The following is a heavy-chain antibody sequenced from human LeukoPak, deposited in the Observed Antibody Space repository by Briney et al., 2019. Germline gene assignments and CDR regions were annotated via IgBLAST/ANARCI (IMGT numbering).Heavy chain of an antibody. CDR2: IRYDGSSK. Sequence: PGGSLRLSCAASGFTFSSYGMHWVRQAPGKGLEWVAFIRYDGSSKYYADSVKGRFTISRDNAKNSLYLQMNSLRAEDTAVYYCASSSSSWYRDAFDIWGQGTMVTVSS. CDR3: ASSSSSWYRDAFDI. V-gene: IGHV3-30*02. CDR1: GFTFSSYG. D-gene: IGHD6-13*01. J-gene: IGHJ3*02.